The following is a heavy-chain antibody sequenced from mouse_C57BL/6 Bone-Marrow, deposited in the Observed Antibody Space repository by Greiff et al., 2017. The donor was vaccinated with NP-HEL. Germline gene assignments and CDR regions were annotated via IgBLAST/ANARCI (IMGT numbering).Heavy chain of an antibody. CDR3: AGQHGSSYPFAD. V-gene: IGHV1-74*01. Sequence: QVQLQQPGAELVKPGASVKVSCKASGYTFTSYWMHWVKQRPGQGLEWIGRIHPSDSDTNYNQKFKGKATLTVDKSSSTAYMQLSSLTSEDSAVYCWAGQHGSSYPFADWGQGTLVTVSA. J-gene: IGHJ3*01. D-gene: IGHD1-1*01. CDR2: IHPSDSDT. CDR1: GYTFTSYW.